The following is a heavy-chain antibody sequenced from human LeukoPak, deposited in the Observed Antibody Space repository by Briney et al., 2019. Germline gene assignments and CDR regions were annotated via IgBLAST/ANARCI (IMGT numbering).Heavy chain of an antibody. J-gene: IGHJ4*02. D-gene: IGHD7-27*01. V-gene: IGHV4-59*12. Sequence: SSETLSLTCTVSGGSISIYYWSWIRQPPGKGLEWIGYIYYSGSTYYNPSLKSRVTISVDTSKNQFSLKLSSVTAADTAVYYCARESNWGANYWGQGTLVTVSS. CDR2: IYYSGST. CDR1: GGSISIYY. CDR3: ARESNWGANY.